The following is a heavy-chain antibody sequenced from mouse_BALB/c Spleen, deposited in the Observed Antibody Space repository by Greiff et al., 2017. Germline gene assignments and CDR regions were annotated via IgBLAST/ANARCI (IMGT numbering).Heavy chain of an antibody. J-gene: IGHJ1*01. CDR1: GYTFSSYW. D-gene: IGHD1-2*01. Sequence: QVQLQQSGAELMKPGASVKISCKATGYTFSSYWIEWVKQRPGHGLEWIGEILPGSGSTNYNEKFKGKATFTADTSSNTAYMQLSSLTSEDSAVYYCARGLRLPYWYFDVWGAGTTVTVSS. CDR3: ARGLRLPYWYFDV. CDR2: ILPGSGST. V-gene: IGHV1-9*01.